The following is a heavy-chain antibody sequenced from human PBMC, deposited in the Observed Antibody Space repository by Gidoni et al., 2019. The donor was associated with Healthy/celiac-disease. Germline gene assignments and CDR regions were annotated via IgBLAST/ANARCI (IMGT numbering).Heavy chain of an antibody. CDR2: ISSSSSYI. CDR3: ARDSSGWYEGYYFDY. D-gene: IGHD6-19*01. Sequence: EVQLVESGGGLVTPGGSLRLSCAASGFTFSSYSMNWVRQAPGKGLEWVSSISSSSSYIYYADSVKGRFTISRDNAKNSLYLQMNSLRAEDTAVYYCARDSSGWYEGYYFDYWGQGTLVTVSS. CDR1: GFTFSSYS. J-gene: IGHJ4*02. V-gene: IGHV3-21*01.